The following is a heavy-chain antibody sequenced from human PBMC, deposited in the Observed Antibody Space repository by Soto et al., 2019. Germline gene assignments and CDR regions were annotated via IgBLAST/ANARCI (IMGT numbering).Heavy chain of an antibody. CDR1: GFSLSNARMG. CDR2: IFSNDEK. D-gene: IGHD6-19*01. J-gene: IGHJ4*02. V-gene: IGHV2-26*01. CDR3: ARIPAKSSGWTEGYYFDY. Sequence: QVTLKESGPVLVKPTETLTLTCTVSGFSLSNARMGVSWIRQPPGKALEWLAHIFSNDEKSYSTSLKSRLTISKDTSQSQVVLTMTNMDPVDTATYYCARIPAKSSGWTEGYYFDYWGQGTLVTVSS.